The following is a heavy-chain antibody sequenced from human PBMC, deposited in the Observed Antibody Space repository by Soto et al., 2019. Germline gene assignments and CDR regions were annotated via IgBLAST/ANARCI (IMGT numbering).Heavy chain of an antibody. Sequence: GGSLRLSCAASGFTFSTYSMNWVRQAPGKGLEWVSYISPSGITTYYADSVKGRFTVSRDNARNSLYLQMNNLRAEDTAVYYCARDLSWGSNWYYYMDVWGKGTTVTVSS. J-gene: IGHJ6*03. CDR2: ISPSGITT. CDR3: ARDLSWGSNWYYYMDV. V-gene: IGHV3-48*01. CDR1: GFTFSTYS. D-gene: IGHD7-27*01.